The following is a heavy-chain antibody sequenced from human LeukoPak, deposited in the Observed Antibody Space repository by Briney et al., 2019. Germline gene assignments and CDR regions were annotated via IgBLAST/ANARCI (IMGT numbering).Heavy chain of an antibody. V-gene: IGHV1-18*01. CDR2: ISAYNGNT. J-gene: IGHJ4*02. Sequence: GASVKVSCKASGYTFTSYGISWVRQAPGQGLEWMGWISAYNGNTNYAQKLQGRVAMTTDTSTSTAYMELRSLRSDDTAVYYCARDEDIVVVPAAGFADWGQGTLVTVSS. CDR1: GYTFTSYG. CDR3: ARDEDIVVVPAAGFAD. D-gene: IGHD2-2*01.